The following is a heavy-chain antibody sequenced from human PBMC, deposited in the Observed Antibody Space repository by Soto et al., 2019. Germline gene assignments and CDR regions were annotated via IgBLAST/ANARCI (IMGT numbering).Heavy chain of an antibody. CDR1: GGSISSSSYY. V-gene: IGHV4-39*01. CDR3: ARSLLLFPGEYSSGNYFDY. Sequence: SETLSLTCTVSGGSISSSSYYWGWIRQPPGKGLEWIGSIYYSGSTYYNPSLKSRVTISVDTSKNQFSLKLSSVTAADTAVYYCARSLLLFPGEYSSGNYFDYWGQGTLVTVSS. J-gene: IGHJ4*02. CDR2: IYYSGST. D-gene: IGHD6-19*01.